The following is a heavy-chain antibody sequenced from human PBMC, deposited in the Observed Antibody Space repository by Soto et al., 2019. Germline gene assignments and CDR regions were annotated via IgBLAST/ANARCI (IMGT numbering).Heavy chain of an antibody. J-gene: IGHJ3*02. Sequence: LSLTCTVSGGSISSGGYYWSWIRQHPGKGLEWIGYIYYSGSTYYNPSLKSRVTISVDTSKNQFSLKLSSVTAADTAVYYCATDLGKENAFDIWGQGTMVTVSS. V-gene: IGHV4-31*03. CDR1: GGSISSGGYY. CDR2: IYYSGST. D-gene: IGHD7-27*01. CDR3: ATDLGKENAFDI.